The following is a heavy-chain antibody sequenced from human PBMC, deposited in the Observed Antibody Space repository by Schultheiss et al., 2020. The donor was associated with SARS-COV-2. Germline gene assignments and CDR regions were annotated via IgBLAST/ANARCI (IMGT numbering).Heavy chain of an antibody. Sequence: GGSLRLSCAASGFTFRNYWMHWVRQAPGKGLVWVSRINGDGSNTIYADSVKGRFTVSTDSAKNTLYLQMKSLRGEDTAVYYCARDIAAMAFYFDYWGQGTLVTVSS. V-gene: IGHV3-74*01. CDR1: GFTFRNYW. D-gene: IGHD5-18*01. CDR3: ARDIAAMAFYFDY. CDR2: INGDGSNT. J-gene: IGHJ4*02.